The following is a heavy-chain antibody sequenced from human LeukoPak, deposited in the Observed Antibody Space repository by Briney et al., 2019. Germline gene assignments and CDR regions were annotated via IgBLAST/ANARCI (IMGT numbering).Heavy chain of an antibody. V-gene: IGHV4-30-2*01. Sequence: SETLSLTCAVSGGSISSGGYSWSWIRQPPGKGLEWIGYIYHSGSTYYNPSLKSRVTISVDTSKNQFSLKLSSVTAADTAVYYCARGGGVYAEGDAFDIWGQGTMVTVSS. J-gene: IGHJ3*02. CDR3: ARGGGVYAEGDAFDI. CDR2: IYHSGST. D-gene: IGHD2-8*01. CDR1: GGSISSGGYS.